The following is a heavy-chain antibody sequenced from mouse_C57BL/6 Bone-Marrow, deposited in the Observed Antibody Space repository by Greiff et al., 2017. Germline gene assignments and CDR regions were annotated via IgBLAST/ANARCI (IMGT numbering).Heavy chain of an antibody. CDR1: GFTFSSYG. J-gene: IGHJ1*03. CDR2: ISSGGSYT. CDR3: ARTPPFDV. Sequence: EVQGVESGGDLVKPGGSLKLSCAASGFTFSSYGMSWVRQTPDKRLEWVATISSGGSYTYYPDSVKGRFTISRDNAKNTLYLQMSSLKSEDTAMYYCARTPPFDVWGTGTTVTVSS. V-gene: IGHV5-6*01.